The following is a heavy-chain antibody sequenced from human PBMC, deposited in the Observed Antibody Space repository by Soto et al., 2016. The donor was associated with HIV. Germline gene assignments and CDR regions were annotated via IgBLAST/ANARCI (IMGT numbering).Heavy chain of an antibody. CDR3: AKGPPPLLYRSPLRRVDH. J-gene: IGHJ4*02. CDR1: GFTFSSYS. CDR2: ISDSGYDT. Sequence: EVQLLESGGGLGQPGGSLRISCAVSGFTFSSYSMSWVRQAPGKGLQWVSAISDSGYDTYYADSVKGRFTISRDNSKNTLFLQMNSLRDEDTAVYYCAKGPPPLLYRSPLRRVDHWGQGTLVTVSS. V-gene: IGHV3-23*01. D-gene: IGHD6-13*01.